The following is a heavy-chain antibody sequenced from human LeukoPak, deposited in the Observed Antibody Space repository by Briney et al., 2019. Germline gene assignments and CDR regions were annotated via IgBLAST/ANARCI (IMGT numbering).Heavy chain of an antibody. CDR2: INSNSNYM. D-gene: IGHD3-10*01. CDR1: GFIYSYYI. Sequence: PGGPLRLSCAASGFIYSYYIMNWVRQAPGKGLEWVSSINSNSNYMSYADSVKGRFTISRDNAKNSLYLQMTSLRAEDTAVYYCARSEFEAFDMWGQGTMVTVSS. CDR3: ARSEFEAFDM. V-gene: IGHV3-21*01. J-gene: IGHJ3*02.